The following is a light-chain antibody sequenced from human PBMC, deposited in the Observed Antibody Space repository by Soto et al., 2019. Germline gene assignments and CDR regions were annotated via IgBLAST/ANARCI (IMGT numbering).Light chain of an antibody. CDR3: QQANNFPLT. Sequence: DIQMTQSPSFVSASVGDRVTITCRASQGIGSWLARYQQKPGKSPKLLISAASSLQSGVPSRFYATGSGTDFTLTIISPQPEDVATYYCQQANNFPLTFGGGTKVEIK. CDR2: AAS. J-gene: IGKJ4*01. V-gene: IGKV1-12*01. CDR1: QGIGSW.